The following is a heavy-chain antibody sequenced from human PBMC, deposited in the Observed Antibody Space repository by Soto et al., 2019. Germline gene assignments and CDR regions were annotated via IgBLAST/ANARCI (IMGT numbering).Heavy chain of an antibody. D-gene: IGHD1-26*01. J-gene: IGHJ3*02. CDR1: GCSIGSGGYY. CDR3: ASSSGIDAFDI. V-gene: IGHV4-31*03. Sequence: SETLSLTCTFSGCSIGSGGYYWSWICQHAGKGLEWIGDIYYSGSTYYNPSLKSRVTISVDTSKNQFPLKLRSVTAADTAVYYCASSSGIDAFDIWGQATMVTVSS. CDR2: IYYSGST.